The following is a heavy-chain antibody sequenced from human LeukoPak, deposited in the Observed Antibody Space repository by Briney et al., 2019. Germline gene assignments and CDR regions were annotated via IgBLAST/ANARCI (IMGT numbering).Heavy chain of an antibody. CDR3: ARWGAFEI. D-gene: IGHD3-16*01. Sequence: TSETLSLTCAVYGGPLSGYYWSWIRQPPGEGLEWIGETNHSGSTNYNPSLKSRVTISVATSKNQIPLKLTSVTAADTAVYYCARWGAFEIWGQGTMVTVSS. V-gene: IGHV4-34*01. J-gene: IGHJ3*02. CDR2: TNHSGST. CDR1: GGPLSGYY.